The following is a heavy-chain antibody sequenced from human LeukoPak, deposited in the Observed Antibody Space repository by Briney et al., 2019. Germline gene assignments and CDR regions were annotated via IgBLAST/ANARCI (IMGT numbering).Heavy chain of an antibody. CDR1: GFTFSDFW. CDR2: IKEDGTEK. CDR3: ARDSITMVRGVIGY. V-gene: IGHV3-7*01. J-gene: IGHJ4*02. D-gene: IGHD3-10*01. Sequence: GGSLRLSCAGSGFTFSDFWMTWVRQTPGKGLEWVANIKEDGTEKNLVDSVKGRFTISRDNTKNLLYLEMNSLRAEDTAVYYCARDSITMVRGVIGYWGQGTLVTVSS.